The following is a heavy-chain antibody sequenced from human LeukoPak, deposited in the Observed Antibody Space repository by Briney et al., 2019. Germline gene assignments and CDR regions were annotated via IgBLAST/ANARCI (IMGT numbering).Heavy chain of an antibody. Sequence: SETLSLTCAVYGGSFSAHYWSWIRQTPGKRLEWIGDMNPSVGGNYNPSLRSRVAISLDTSMNQFSLRLDSVTAADTAVYFCARTGDTTFYYHYFDYWSPGALVTVSS. CDR3: ARTGDTTFYYHYFDY. D-gene: IGHD2/OR15-2a*01. CDR2: MNPSVGG. J-gene: IGHJ4*02. CDR1: GGSFSAHY. V-gene: IGHV4-34*01.